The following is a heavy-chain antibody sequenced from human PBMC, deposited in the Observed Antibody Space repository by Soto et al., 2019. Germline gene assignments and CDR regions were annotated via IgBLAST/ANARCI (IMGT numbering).Heavy chain of an antibody. Sequence: SETLSLTCTVSGDSVTSGQHFWTWIRQHPGKGLEWLGYISFSGATYYTPSLKARLTMSIDPSENLFSLKLSFVTAADTAVYYCARGRPILGAKTVFDLWGPGTLVTVSS. CDR1: GDSVTSGQHF. CDR2: ISFSGAT. D-gene: IGHD1-26*01. CDR3: ARGRPILGAKTVFDL. V-gene: IGHV4-31*03. J-gene: IGHJ4*02.